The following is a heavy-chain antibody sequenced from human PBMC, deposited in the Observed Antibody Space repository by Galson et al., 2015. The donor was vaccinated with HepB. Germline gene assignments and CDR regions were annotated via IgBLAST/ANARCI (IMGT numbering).Heavy chain of an antibody. J-gene: IGHJ6*02. V-gene: IGHV3-30*18. D-gene: IGHD6-13*01. CDR1: GFTFSSYT. CDR3: AKEGIGYYYGMDV. CDR2: ISYDGSNK. Sequence: SLRLSCAASGFTFSSYTMNWVRQAPGKGLEWVAVISYDGSNKYYADSVKGRFTISRDNSKNTLYLQMNSLRAEDTAVYYCAKEGIGYYYGMDVWGQGTTVTVSS.